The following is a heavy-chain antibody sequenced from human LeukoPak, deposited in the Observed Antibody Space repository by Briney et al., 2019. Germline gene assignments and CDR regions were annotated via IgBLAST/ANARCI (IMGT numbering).Heavy chain of an antibody. J-gene: IGHJ4*02. CDR3: ARVGGSYSYFDY. CDR1: GGPISSYY. Sequence: PSETLSLTCTVSGGPISSYYWSWIRQPAGKGLEWIGRIYTSGSTNFNPSLKSRVTMSVDTSKNQFSRSLSSVTAADTAVYYCARVGGSYSYFDYWGQGTLVTVSS. CDR2: IYTSGST. V-gene: IGHV4-4*07. D-gene: IGHD1-26*01.